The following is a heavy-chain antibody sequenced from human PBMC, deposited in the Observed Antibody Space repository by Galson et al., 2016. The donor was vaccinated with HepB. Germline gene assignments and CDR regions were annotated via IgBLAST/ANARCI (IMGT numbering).Heavy chain of an antibody. CDR3: VREVSVSGGETLRGFGMDV. V-gene: IGHV3-9*01. Sequence: SLRLSCAASGFIFADYALHWVRQAPGKGLEWVSGIVWNSAGMAYADSVKGRFTISRDNAKKTLYLEMKSLRPEDTALYCCVREVSVSGGETLRGFGMDVWGQGTTVTVAS. J-gene: IGHJ6*02. CDR1: GFIFADYA. D-gene: IGHD1-26*01. CDR2: IVWNSAGM.